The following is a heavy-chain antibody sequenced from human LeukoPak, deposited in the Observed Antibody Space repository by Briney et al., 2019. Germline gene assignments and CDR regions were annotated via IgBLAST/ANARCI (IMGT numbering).Heavy chain of an antibody. CDR3: ARFRGIGAAGRAYYFDL. V-gene: IGHV4-31*03. J-gene: IGHJ4*02. CDR1: GASISSDGYY. CDR2: IYYSGST. Sequence: PSQTLSLTCTVSGASISSDGYYWSWIRQRPGKALEWIGNIYYSGSTYYNPSLKSRVTISVDTSKNQFSLKLSSVTAADTAVYYCARFRGIGAAGRAYYFDLWGQGTLVTVSS. D-gene: IGHD3-16*01.